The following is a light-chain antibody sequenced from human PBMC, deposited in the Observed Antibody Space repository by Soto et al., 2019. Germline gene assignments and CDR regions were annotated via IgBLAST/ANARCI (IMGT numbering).Light chain of an antibody. Sequence: DIQMTQSPSTLSASVGDRVTITCRASQSISSWLAWYQQKPGKAPKLLIYDASSLESGVPSRFSGSGSGTEFTLTISSLQPDDFATHYCQQYNSYLGTFGQGTKVDIK. CDR3: QQYNSYLGT. CDR1: QSISSW. J-gene: IGKJ1*01. CDR2: DAS. V-gene: IGKV1-5*01.